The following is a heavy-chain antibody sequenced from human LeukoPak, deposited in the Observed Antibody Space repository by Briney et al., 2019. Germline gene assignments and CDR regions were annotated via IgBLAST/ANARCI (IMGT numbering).Heavy chain of an antibody. CDR1: GYTFTGYY. J-gene: IGHJ5*02. CDR2: INPNSGDT. D-gene: IGHD2-8*02. Sequence: ASVKVSCKASGYTFTGYYMHWVRQAPGQGLEWVGWINPNSGDTNYAQKFQDWVTMTIDTSINTAYMELNRLTSDDTAVYYCARGSVLGTASWFDPWGQGTLVTVSS. V-gene: IGHV1-2*04. CDR3: ARGSVLGTASWFDP.